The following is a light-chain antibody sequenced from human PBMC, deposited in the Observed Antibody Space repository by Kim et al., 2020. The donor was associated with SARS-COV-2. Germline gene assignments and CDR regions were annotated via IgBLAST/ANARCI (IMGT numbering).Light chain of an antibody. CDR2: YYD. V-gene: IGLV1-36*01. Sequence: QSVLTQPPSVSEAPRHRVTISCSGSTSNIANNAVNWYRQLPGKAPELLIFYYDLLPSGVSDRFSGSKSGTSASLAISGLRSEDEADYYCASWDDRLKGWVFGGGTKLTVL. J-gene: IGLJ3*02. CDR3: ASWDDRLKGWV. CDR1: TSNIANNA.